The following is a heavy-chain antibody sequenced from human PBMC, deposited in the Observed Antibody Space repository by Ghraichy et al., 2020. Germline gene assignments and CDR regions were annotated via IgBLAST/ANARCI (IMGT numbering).Heavy chain of an antibody. Sequence: SETLSLTCAVYGGSFSGYYWTWIRQPPGKGLEWIGEINHSGRTNCNPSLKSRLTISGDTSKNQFSLQLSSVTAADTAVYYCARATIRDGMGVWGQGNTVT. V-gene: IGHV4-34*01. J-gene: IGHJ6*02. CDR1: GGSFSGYY. CDR3: ARATIRDGMGV. CDR2: INHSGRT. D-gene: IGHD5-12*01.